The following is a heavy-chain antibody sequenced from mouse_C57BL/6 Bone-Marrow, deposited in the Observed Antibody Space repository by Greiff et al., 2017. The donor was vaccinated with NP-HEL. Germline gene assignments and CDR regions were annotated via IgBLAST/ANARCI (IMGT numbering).Heavy chain of an antibody. D-gene: IGHD2-3*01. Sequence: EVQLQQSGPVLVKPGASVKMSCKASGYTFTDYYMNWVKQSHGKSLEWIGVINPYNGGTSYNQKFKGKATLTVDKSSSTAYMELNSLTSEDAAVYYCARSCYDTYAMDYWGQGTSVTVSS. CDR3: ARSCYDTYAMDY. V-gene: IGHV1-19*01. J-gene: IGHJ4*01. CDR2: INPYNGGT. CDR1: GYTFTDYY.